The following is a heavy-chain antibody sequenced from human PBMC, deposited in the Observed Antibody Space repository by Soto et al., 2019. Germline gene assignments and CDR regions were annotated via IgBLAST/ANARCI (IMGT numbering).Heavy chain of an antibody. D-gene: IGHD4-17*01. CDR1: GFTFDDYG. V-gene: IGHV3-20*01. CDR2: INWNGGST. J-gene: IGHJ5*02. Sequence: GGSLRLSCAASGFTFDDYGMSWVRQAPGKGLEWVSGINWNGGSTGYADSVKGRFTISRDNARNSLYLQMNSLRAEDTALYHCARLRTNDPRRITTVTTTSRWFDPWGQGTLVTVSS. CDR3: ARLRTNDPRRITTVTTTSRWFDP.